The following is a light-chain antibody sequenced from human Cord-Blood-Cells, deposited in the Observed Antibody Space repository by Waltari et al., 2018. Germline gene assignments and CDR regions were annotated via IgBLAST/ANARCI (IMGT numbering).Light chain of an antibody. CDR3: QQYNNWPPGVRGA. V-gene: IGKV3-15*01. Sequence: EIVMTQSPVTLSVSPGERATLSCRASQSVSSNLAWYQQKPGQAPRLLIYGASTRATGIPARCRGSGSGTEFTLTISSLQSEDFAVYYCQQYNNWPPGVRGAFGQGTKVEIK. CDR1: QSVSSN. J-gene: IGKJ1*01. CDR2: GAS.